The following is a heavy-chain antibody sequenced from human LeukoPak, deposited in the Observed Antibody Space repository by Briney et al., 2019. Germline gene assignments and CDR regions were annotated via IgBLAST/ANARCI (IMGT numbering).Heavy chain of an antibody. CDR3: ARDILAGIYSYGPDY. J-gene: IGHJ4*02. CDR2: ISSSSSYI. V-gene: IGHV3-21*01. D-gene: IGHD5-18*01. Sequence: GGSLRLSCAASGFTFSSYSMNWVRQAPGKGLEWVSSISSSSSYIYYADSVKGRFTISRDNAKNTLYLQMNSLRAEDTAVYYCARDILAGIYSYGPDYWGQGTLVTVSS. CDR1: GFTFSSYS.